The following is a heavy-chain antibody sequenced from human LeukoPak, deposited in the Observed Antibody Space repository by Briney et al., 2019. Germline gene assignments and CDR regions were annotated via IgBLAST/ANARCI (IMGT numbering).Heavy chain of an antibody. Sequence: SETLSLTCAVSGGSISSSNWWSRVRQPPGKGLEWIGEIYHGGSTNYNPSLKSRVAMSVDRSRNQFSLQLSSVTAADTAVYYCAKGEDHGSGTVHFASWGQGTLVTVSS. D-gene: IGHD3-10*01. J-gene: IGHJ4*02. CDR3: AKGEDHGSGTVHFAS. CDR2: IYHGGST. V-gene: IGHV4-4*02. CDR1: GGSISSSNW.